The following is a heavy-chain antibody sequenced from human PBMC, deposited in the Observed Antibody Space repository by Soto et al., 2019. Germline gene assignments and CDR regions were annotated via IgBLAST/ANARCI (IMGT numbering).Heavy chain of an antibody. V-gene: IGHV4-59*11. J-gene: IGHJ4*02. CDR2: VYYSGSS. D-gene: IGHD6-13*01. CDR1: GGSINNHY. CDR3: ARVGSSSRYVDYFDH. Sequence: SETLSLTCTVSGGSINNHYWSWIRQPPGKGLECIGYVYYSGSSNYNPSLNSRVTISVDTSKNQFSLKLTSVTAADTAVYYCARVGSSSRYVDYFDHWGQGTPVTVSS.